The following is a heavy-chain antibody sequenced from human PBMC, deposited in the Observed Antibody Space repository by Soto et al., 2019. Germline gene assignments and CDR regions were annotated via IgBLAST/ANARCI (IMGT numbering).Heavy chain of an antibody. V-gene: IGHV4-34*01. Sequence: PSETLSLTCAVYGGSFSGYYWSWIRQPPGKGLEWIGEINHSGSTNYNPSLKSRVTISVDTSKNQFSLKLSSVTAADTAVYYCARVTLCYPWYYYYYMDVCDKRTTVPVSS. CDR3: ARVTLCYPWYYYYYMDV. CDR1: GGSFSGYY. J-gene: IGHJ6*03. D-gene: IGHD3-10*02. CDR2: INHSGST.